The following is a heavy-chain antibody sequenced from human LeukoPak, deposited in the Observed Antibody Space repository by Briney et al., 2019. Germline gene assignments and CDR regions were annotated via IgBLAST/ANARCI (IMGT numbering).Heavy chain of an antibody. Sequence: SETLSLTCTASGGSISSGSYYWGWIRQPAGMGLEWIGRIYTSGSTNYNPSLKSRVTISVDTSKNQFSLKLSSVTAADTAVYYCAREGGLGYYYYGMDVWGQGTTVTVSS. J-gene: IGHJ6*02. D-gene: IGHD3-16*01. V-gene: IGHV4-61*02. CDR3: AREGGLGYYYYGMDV. CDR1: GGSISSGSYY. CDR2: IYTSGST.